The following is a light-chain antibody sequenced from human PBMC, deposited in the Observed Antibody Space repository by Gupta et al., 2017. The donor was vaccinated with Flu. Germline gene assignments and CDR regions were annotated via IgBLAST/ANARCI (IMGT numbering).Light chain of an antibody. V-gene: IGKV1-39*01. CDR1: HSIRNY. CDR2: FAS. CDR3: QQNDSTPFP. J-gene: IGKJ2*01. Sequence: PFSLSASVGDRVTITCLASHSIRNYLNWYQQKPGNAPKLLIYFASRVKSGVPWRFSGSVSGTDFSLTISRRQPEDFANYYCQQNDSTPFPFGQGTKLEIK.